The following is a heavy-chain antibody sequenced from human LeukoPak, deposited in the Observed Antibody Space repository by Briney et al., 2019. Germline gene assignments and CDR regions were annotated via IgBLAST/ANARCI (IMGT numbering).Heavy chain of an antibody. CDR2: ISYDGSNK. D-gene: IGHD3-9*01. Sequence: GGSLILSCAASGFTFSSYAMHWVRQAPGKGLEWVAVISYDGSNKYYADSVKGRFTISRDNSKNTLYLQMNSLRAEDTAVYYCARTTRTTYYDIGGHYFDYWGQGTLVTVSS. CDR3: ARTTRTTYYDIGGHYFDY. CDR1: GFTFSSYA. J-gene: IGHJ4*02. V-gene: IGHV3-30*04.